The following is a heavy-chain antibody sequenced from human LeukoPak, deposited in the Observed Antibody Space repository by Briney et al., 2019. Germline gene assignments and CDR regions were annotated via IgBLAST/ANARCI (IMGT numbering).Heavy chain of an antibody. CDR2: TNSDGSNT. CDR3: AKDSTMIVTFDY. Sequence: PVGSLRLSCAASGFTFSSYWMYWVRQAPGKGLVWVSHTNSDGSNTNYVDSVKGRFTISRDNSKNALYLQMNSLRAEDTAVYYCAKDSTMIVTFDYWGQGTLVTVSS. J-gene: IGHJ4*02. CDR1: GFTFSSYW. V-gene: IGHV3-74*01. D-gene: IGHD3-22*01.